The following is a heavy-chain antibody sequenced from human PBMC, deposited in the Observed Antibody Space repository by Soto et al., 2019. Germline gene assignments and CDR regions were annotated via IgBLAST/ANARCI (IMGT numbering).Heavy chain of an antibody. Sequence: QVQLVESGGGVVQPGRSLRLSCAASGFTFSSYGMHWVRQAPGKGLEWVAVISYDGSNKYYADSVKGRFTISRDNSKNTLYLQMNSLRAEDTAVYYCAKVGGYCSSTSCLCYYYYGMDVWGPGTTVTVSS. D-gene: IGHD2-2*01. CDR2: ISYDGSNK. J-gene: IGHJ6*02. CDR1: GFTFSSYG. CDR3: AKVGGYCSSTSCLCYYYYGMDV. V-gene: IGHV3-30*18.